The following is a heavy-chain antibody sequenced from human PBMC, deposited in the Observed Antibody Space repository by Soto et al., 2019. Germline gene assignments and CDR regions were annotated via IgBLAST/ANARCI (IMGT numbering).Heavy chain of an antibody. Sequence: GGSLRLSCAASGFTFSSYGMHWVRQAPGKGLEWVAVISYDGSNKYYADSVKGRFTISRDNSKNTLYLQMNSLRAEDTAVYYCAKSVRTTGLFIDYWGQGTLVTVSS. CDR3: AKSVRTTGLFIDY. V-gene: IGHV3-30*18. CDR2: ISYDGSNK. CDR1: GFTFSSYG. J-gene: IGHJ4*02. D-gene: IGHD3-10*01.